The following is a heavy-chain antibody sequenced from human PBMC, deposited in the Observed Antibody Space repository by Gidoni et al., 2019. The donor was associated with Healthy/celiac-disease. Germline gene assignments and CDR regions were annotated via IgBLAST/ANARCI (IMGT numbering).Heavy chain of an antibody. J-gene: IGHJ4*02. Sequence: QVQLVQSGAEVQKPGASVQVSCKASGYTFTGYYMHWVRQAPGQGHEWMGWINPNSGGTNNAQKFQGRETRTRDTSISTAYMELSRLRSDDTAVYYCARLYCSGGSCYLYYLDYWGQGTLVTVSS. CDR1: GYTFTGYY. CDR2: INPNSGGT. V-gene: IGHV1-2*02. D-gene: IGHD2-15*01. CDR3: ARLYCSGGSCYLYYLDY.